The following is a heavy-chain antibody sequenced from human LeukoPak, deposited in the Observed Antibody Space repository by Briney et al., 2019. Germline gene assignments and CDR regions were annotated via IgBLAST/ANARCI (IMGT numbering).Heavy chain of an antibody. D-gene: IGHD6-13*01. CDR2: ISYDGSNK. CDR3: ARGAGRSSSWSLGMDV. J-gene: IGHJ6*02. Sequence: GGSLRLSCTASGFTFSNYAIHWVRQAPGKGLEWVTVISYDGSNKYYADSVKGRFTISRDNSKNTLYLQMNSLRAEDTAVYYCARGAGRSSSWSLGMDVWGQGIMVTVSS. CDR1: GFTFSNYA. V-gene: IGHV3-30-3*01.